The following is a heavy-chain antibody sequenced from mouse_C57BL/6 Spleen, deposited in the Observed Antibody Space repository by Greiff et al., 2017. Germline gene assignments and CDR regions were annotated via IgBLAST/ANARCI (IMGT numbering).Heavy chain of an antibody. V-gene: IGHV5-12*01. J-gene: IGHJ4*01. D-gene: IGHD2-1*01. CDR1: GFTFSDYY. CDR2: ISNGGGST. Sequence: EVKLVESGGGLVQPGGSLKLSCAASGFTFSDYYMYWVRQTPEKRLEWVAYISNGGGSTYYPDTVKGRFTISRDNAKNTLYLQMSRLKSEDTAMYYCASYYGYAMYYWGQGTSVTVSS. CDR3: ASYYGYAMYY.